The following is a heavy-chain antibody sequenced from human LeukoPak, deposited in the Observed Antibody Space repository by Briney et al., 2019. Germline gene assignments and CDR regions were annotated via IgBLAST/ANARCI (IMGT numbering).Heavy chain of an antibody. Sequence: SETLSLTCTVSGGSISSYYWSWIRQPPGKGLEWIGYIYYSGSTNYNPSLKSRVTISVDTSKNQFSLKLSSVTAADTAVYYCARDGRWLQSVLFDYWGQGTLVTVSS. V-gene: IGHV4-59*12. CDR2: IYYSGST. J-gene: IGHJ4*02. D-gene: IGHD5-24*01. CDR3: ARDGRWLQSVLFDY. CDR1: GGSISSYY.